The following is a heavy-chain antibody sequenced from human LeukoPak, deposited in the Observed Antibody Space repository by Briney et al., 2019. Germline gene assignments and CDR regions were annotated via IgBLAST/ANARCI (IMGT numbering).Heavy chain of an antibody. D-gene: IGHD6-6*01. CDR3: AREYSSSYYFDY. Sequence: PSETLSLTCTVSGYSISSGYYWGWIRQPPGKGLEWIGSIYHSGSTYYNPSLKSRVTKSVDTSKNQFSLKLSSVTAADTAVYYCAREYSSSYYFDYWGQGTLVTVSS. CDR2: IYHSGST. J-gene: IGHJ4*02. CDR1: GYSISSGYY. V-gene: IGHV4-38-2*02.